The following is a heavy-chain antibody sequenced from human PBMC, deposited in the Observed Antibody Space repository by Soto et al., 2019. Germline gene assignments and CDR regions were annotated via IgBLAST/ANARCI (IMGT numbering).Heavy chain of an antibody. CDR3: ARSRHYYGSGNYYNRMDW. CDR2: IIPIFGTP. D-gene: IGHD3-10*01. Sequence: QVQLVQSGPEVKEPGSSVKLTCKVSGGIFNTYAISWLRQAPGQGLEWMGGIIPIFGTPNYAQRFQGRVTITAAEYTSTAYMELSRLRSDDTAVSYWARSRHYYGSGNYYNRMDWRGQGT. V-gene: IGHV1-69*01. J-gene: IGHJ4*01. CDR1: GGIFNTYA.